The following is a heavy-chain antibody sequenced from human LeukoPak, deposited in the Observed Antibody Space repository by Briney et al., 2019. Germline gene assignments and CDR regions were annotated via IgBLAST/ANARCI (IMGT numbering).Heavy chain of an antibody. D-gene: IGHD4-11*01. CDR3: AKDAAANVDYPYYFDY. Sequence: GGSLRLSCTVSGFTVSSNSWSWVRQAPGKGLEWVSFIYSGGNTHSSDSVKGRFTISRDNSKNTLYLQMNSLRAEDTAVYYCAKDAAANVDYPYYFDYWGQGALVTVSS. CDR2: IYSGGNT. V-gene: IGHV3-53*01. J-gene: IGHJ4*02. CDR1: GFTVSSNS.